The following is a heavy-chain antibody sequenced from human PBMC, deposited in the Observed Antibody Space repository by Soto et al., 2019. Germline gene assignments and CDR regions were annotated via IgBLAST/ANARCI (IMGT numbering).Heavy chain of an antibody. CDR2: ISAYNGNT. CDR1: GYTFTSYG. D-gene: IGHD2-15*01. J-gene: IGHJ6*02. CDR3: ARVDGGNSYYYGMDV. Sequence: ASVKVSCKASGYTFTSYGISWVRQAPGQGLEWMGWISAYNGNTNYAQKLQGRVTMTTDTSTSTAYMELRSLRSDDTAVYYCARVDGGNSYYYGMDVWGQGTTVTVSS. V-gene: IGHV1-18*01.